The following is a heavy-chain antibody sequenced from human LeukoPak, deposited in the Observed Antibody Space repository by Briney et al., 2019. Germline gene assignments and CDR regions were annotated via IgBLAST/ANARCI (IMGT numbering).Heavy chain of an antibody. Sequence: SVRVSCNASGGTFSSCAISWVPEAPGQGLECMGGLVPILGTANYAQKFQGRVTITTDKSTSTAYLVLSSLRSEDTAVDYCGRSPTECCRSDRSECYYYYCRLVWPKGTAVPVSS. D-gene: IGHD3-16*02. CDR1: GGTFSSCA. V-gene: IGHV1-69*05. CDR3: GRSPTECCRSDRSECYYYYCRLV. J-gene: IGHJ6*03. CDR2: LVPILGTA.